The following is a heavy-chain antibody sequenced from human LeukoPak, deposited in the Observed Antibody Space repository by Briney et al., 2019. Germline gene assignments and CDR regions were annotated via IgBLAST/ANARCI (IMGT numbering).Heavy chain of an antibody. V-gene: IGHV3-30*18. Sequence: PGGSLRLSCAASGFTFNNYGMHWVRQAPGKGLEWVAVISYDGRNIPYPDSVKGRFTISRDISTDTLWLQMDSLRTEDTAVYYCAKGPLRGTAAAIAYWGQGTLVTVSS. CDR1: GFTFNNYG. CDR2: ISYDGRNI. CDR3: AKGPLRGTAAAIAY. J-gene: IGHJ4*02. D-gene: IGHD2-2*01.